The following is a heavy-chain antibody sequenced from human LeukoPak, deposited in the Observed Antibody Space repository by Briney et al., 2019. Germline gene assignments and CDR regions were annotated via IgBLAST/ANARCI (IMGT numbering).Heavy chain of an antibody. CDR1: GFTLRSYA. CDR3: AKGSGDSCFSPLDS. D-gene: IGHD2-15*01. V-gene: IGHV3-23*01. J-gene: IGHJ4*02. CDR2: ICGRGGNT. Sequence: GGSLRLSCAASGFTLRSYAMSWVRQAPGKGLEWVSLICGRGGNTYYADSVKGRFTISRDNSKNTLSLQMNSLRAEDTAVYYCAKGSGDSCFSPLDSWGQGTLVTVSS.